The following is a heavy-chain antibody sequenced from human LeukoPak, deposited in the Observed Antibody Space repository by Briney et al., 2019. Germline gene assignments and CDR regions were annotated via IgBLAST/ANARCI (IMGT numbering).Heavy chain of an antibody. J-gene: IGHJ6*02. D-gene: IGHD2-8*01. CDR2: IKDKANSYAT. CDR3: TGLLTLGYYNGMYV. V-gene: IGHV3-73*01. Sequence: GGSLKLSCAASGLTFSGSVIHWVRQASGKGLEWVVRIKDKANSYATAYAASVRGRFTISRDDSKNTAYLQMSSLQTEDTAVYYCTGLLTLGYYNGMYVWGQGTTVTVSS. CDR1: GLTFSGSV.